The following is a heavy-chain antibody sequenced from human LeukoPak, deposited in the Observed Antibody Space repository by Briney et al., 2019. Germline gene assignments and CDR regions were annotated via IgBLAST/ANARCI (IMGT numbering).Heavy chain of an antibody. Sequence: ASVKVSCKASGGTFSSYAISWVRQAPGQGLEWMGWISAYNGNTNYAQKLQGRVTMTTDTSTSTAYMELRSLRSDDTAVYYCARDSSGRRDAFDIWGQGTMVTVSS. J-gene: IGHJ3*02. CDR3: ARDSSGRRDAFDI. CDR2: ISAYNGNT. D-gene: IGHD6-19*01. V-gene: IGHV1-18*01. CDR1: GGTFSSYA.